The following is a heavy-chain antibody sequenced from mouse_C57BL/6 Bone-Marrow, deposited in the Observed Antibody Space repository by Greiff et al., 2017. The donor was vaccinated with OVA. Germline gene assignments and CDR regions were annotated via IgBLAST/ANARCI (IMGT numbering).Heavy chain of an antibody. CDR3: ASPDGYYWYFDV. CDR2: IHPNSGST. J-gene: IGHJ1*03. CDR1: GYTFTSYW. V-gene: IGHV1-64*01. D-gene: IGHD2-3*01. Sequence: VKLQQPGAELVKPGASVKLSCKASGYTFTSYWMHWVKQRPGQGLEWIGMIHPNSGSTNYNEKFKSKATLTVDKSSSTAYMQLSSLTSEDSAVYYCASPDGYYWYFDVWGTGTTVTVSS.